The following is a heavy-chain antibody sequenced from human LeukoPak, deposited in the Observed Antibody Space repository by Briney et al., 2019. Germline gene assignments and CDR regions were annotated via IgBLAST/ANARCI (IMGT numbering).Heavy chain of an antibody. CDR1: GFTFSSYA. V-gene: IGHV3-30*04. CDR3: ARGYRYGATFDY. Sequence: GGSLRLSCAASGFTFSSYAMHWVRQAPGKGLEWVAVISYDGSNKYYADSVKGRFTISRDNSKNTLYLQMNSLRAEDTAVYYCARGYRYGATFDYWGQGALVTVSS. CDR2: ISYDGSNK. D-gene: IGHD5-18*01. J-gene: IGHJ4*02.